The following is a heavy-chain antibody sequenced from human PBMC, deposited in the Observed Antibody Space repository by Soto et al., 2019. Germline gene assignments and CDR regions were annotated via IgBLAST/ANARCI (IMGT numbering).Heavy chain of an antibody. CDR1: GGSFSGYY. J-gene: IGHJ6*02. V-gene: IGHV4-34*01. D-gene: IGHD3-10*01. Sequence: SETLSLTCAVYGGSFSGYYWSWIRQPPGKGLEWIGEINHSGSTNYNPSLKSRVTISVDTSKNQFSLKLSSVTAADTAVYYCARVRRVGGRSAGTGIAHYYYYYGLDVWGQGTTVTVSS. CDR2: INHSGST. CDR3: ARVRRVGGRSAGTGIAHYYYYYGLDV.